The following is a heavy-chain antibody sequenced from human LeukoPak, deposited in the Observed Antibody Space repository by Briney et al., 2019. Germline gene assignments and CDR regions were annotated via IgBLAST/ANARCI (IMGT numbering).Heavy chain of an antibody. CDR3: ARLLEGVAGTWGY. Sequence: GESLKISCKGSGYSFSTYWIAWVRQVPGKGLEWMGIIYPGDSDTRYSPFFQGQVTISADKSISTAYLQWSSLKASDTAMYYCARLLEGVAGTWGYWGQGTLVTVSS. V-gene: IGHV5-51*01. D-gene: IGHD6-19*01. CDR2: IYPGDSDT. CDR1: GYSFSTYW. J-gene: IGHJ4*02.